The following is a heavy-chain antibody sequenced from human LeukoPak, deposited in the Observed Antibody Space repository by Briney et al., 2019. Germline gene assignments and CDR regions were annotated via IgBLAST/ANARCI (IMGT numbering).Heavy chain of an antibody. V-gene: IGHV3-30*04. J-gene: IGHJ4*02. CDR3: ARESVGELLGPFDY. D-gene: IGHD3-10*01. Sequence: PGGSLRLSCAASGFTFSSYAMHWVRQAPGKGLEWVAAISYDGSNKYYADSVKGRFTISRDNSKNTLYLQMNSLRAEDTAVYYCARESVGELLGPFDYWGQGTLVTVSS. CDR1: GFTFSSYA. CDR2: ISYDGSNK.